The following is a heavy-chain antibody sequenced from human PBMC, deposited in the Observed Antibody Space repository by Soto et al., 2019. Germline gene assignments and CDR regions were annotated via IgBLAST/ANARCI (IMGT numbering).Heavy chain of an antibody. D-gene: IGHD1-7*01. J-gene: IGHJ6*02. Sequence: SQTLSLTCAISGDSVSRDSAAWNWIRQSPARGLEWLGRTYYRSKWYNDYAVSVKSRITINPDTSKNQFSLQLNSVTPEDTAVYYCARANYERYYGMDVWGQWTTVTVSS. CDR1: GDSVSRDSAA. CDR2: TYYRSKWYN. CDR3: ARANYERYYGMDV. V-gene: IGHV6-1*01.